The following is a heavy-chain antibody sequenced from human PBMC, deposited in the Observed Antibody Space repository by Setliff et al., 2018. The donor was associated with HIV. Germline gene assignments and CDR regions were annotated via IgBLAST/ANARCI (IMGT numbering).Heavy chain of an antibody. D-gene: IGHD3-3*01. Sequence: GGSLRLSCAASGFIFSEHYMSWIRQAPGKGLEWVPYISSGGTILHYADSVKGRFTISRDNAKNSLYLQMNSLRAEDTAVYYCARDSRPRSGFWVSDYYYYMDVWGKGTTVTVSS. J-gene: IGHJ6*03. CDR2: ISSGGTIL. CDR3: ARDSRPRSGFWVSDYYYYMDV. CDR1: GFIFSEHY. V-gene: IGHV3-11*01.